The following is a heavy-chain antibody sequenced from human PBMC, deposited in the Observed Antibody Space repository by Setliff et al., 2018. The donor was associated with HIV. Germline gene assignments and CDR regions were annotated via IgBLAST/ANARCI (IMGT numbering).Heavy chain of an antibody. V-gene: IGHV4-39*01. CDR1: GGSISTSRYY. D-gene: IGHD5-12*01. J-gene: IGHJ3*02. Sequence: PSQTLSLTCTVSGGSISTSRYYWGWIRQPPGKGLEWIGSIYSSGNTYYSPSLKNRVSMSVDRSKNQFSLKLSSVTAADTAVYYCARLFQWMSYSFDIWGQGTMVTVSS. CDR3: ARLFQWMSYSFDI. CDR2: IYSSGNT.